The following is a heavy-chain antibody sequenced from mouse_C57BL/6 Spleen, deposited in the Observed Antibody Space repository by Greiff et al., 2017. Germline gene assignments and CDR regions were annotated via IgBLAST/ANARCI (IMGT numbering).Heavy chain of an antibody. D-gene: IGHD1-1*01. V-gene: IGHV10-3*01. Sequence: DVMLVESGGGLVQPKGSLKLSCAASGFTFNTYAMHWVRQAPGKGLEWVARIRSKSSNYATYYADSVKDRFTISRDDSQSMLYLQMNNLKTEDTAMYYCVRSHYYGSSGYFDYWGQGTTLTVSS. CDR2: IRSKSSNYAT. J-gene: IGHJ2*01. CDR1: GFTFNTYA. CDR3: VRSHYYGSSGYFDY.